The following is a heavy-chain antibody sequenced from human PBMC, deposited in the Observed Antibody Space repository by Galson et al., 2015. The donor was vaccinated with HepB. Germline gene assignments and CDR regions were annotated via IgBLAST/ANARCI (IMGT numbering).Heavy chain of an antibody. J-gene: IGHJ4*02. CDR3: SRADVVVVVGKYYFHY. CDR1: GFTFGDYA. CDR2: IRHNAYGGTT. V-gene: IGHV3-49*03. Sequence: SLRLSCAASGFTFGDYAMSWFRQAPGKGLEWVGFIRHNAYGGTTEYAASVKGRFTISRDDSRSIAYLQINRLTTEDTAIYFCSRADVVVVVGKYYFHYWGQGTLVTVSS. D-gene: IGHD2-15*01.